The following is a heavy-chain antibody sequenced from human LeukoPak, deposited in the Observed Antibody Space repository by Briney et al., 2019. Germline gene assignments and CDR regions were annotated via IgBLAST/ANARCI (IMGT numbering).Heavy chain of an antibody. V-gene: IGHV3-7*01. CDR3: ARGETDY. CDR2: IKQDGSEK. CDR1: GDTFYVYW. J-gene: IGHJ4*02. D-gene: IGHD1-26*01. Sequence: GGSLRLSCAASGDTFYVYWMSWVRQAPGKGLEWVANIKQDGSEKYYVDSVKGRFTISRDNAKNSLYLQMNSLRAEDTAVYYCARGETDYWGQGTLVTVSS.